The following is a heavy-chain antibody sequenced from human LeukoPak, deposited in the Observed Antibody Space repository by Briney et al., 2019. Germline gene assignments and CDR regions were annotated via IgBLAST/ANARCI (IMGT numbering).Heavy chain of an antibody. CDR3: AKAGRVRIAVARFDY. Sequence: GGSLRLSCAASGFTFSSYAMSWVRQAPGKGLEWVSAISGSGGSTYYADSVKGRFTISRDNSKNTLYLQMNSLRAEDTVVYYCAKAGRVRIAVARFDYWGQGTLVTVSS. V-gene: IGHV3-23*01. CDR2: ISGSGGST. D-gene: IGHD6-19*01. CDR1: GFTFSSYA. J-gene: IGHJ4*02.